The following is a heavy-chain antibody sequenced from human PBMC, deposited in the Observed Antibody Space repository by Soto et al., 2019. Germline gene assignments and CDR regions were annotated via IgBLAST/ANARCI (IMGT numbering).Heavy chain of an antibody. CDR3: AREGSHNWNDVDYYGMDV. J-gene: IGHJ6*02. CDR1: GFTFSSYS. V-gene: IGHV3-21*01. D-gene: IGHD1-20*01. Sequence: PGGSLRLSCAASGFTFSSYSMNWVRQAPGEGLEWVSSISSSSSYIYYADSVKGRFTISRDNAKNSLYLQMNSLRAEDTAVYYCAREGSHNWNDVDYYGMDVWGQGTTVTVSS. CDR2: ISSSSSYI.